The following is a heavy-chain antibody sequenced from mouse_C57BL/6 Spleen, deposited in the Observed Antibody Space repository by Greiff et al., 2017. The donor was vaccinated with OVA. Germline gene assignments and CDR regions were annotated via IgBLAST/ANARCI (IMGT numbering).Heavy chain of an antibody. CDR2: ISNKANGYTT. J-gene: IGHJ4*01. D-gene: IGHD1-1*01. CDR3: ARYTLLLYAMDY. CDR1: GFTFPDYY. Sequence: EVKVVESGGGLVQPGGSLSLSCAASGFTFPDYYMSWVRQPPGKALEWLGFISNKANGYTTEYSASVKGRFTISRDNSQSILYLQMNALRAEDSATYYCARYTLLLYAMDYWGQGTSVTVSS. V-gene: IGHV7-3*01.